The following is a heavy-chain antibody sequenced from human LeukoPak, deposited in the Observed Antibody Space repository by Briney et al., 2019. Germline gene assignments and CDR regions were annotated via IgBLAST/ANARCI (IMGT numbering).Heavy chain of an antibody. J-gene: IGHJ5*02. CDR1: GGSFSGYY. Sequence: SETLSLTCAVYGGSFSGYYWSWIRQPPGKGLEWIGEINHSGSTNYNPSLKSRVTISVDTSKSQFSLKLSSVTAADTAVYYCARGRVWLSADWFDPWGQGTLVTVSS. V-gene: IGHV4-34*01. D-gene: IGHD5-18*01. CDR2: INHSGST. CDR3: ARGRVWLSADWFDP.